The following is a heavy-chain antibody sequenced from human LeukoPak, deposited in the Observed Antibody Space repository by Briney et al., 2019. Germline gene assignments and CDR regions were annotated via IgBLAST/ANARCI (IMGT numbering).Heavy chain of an antibody. J-gene: IGHJ5*02. CDR2: VYFTGTT. Sequence: PSETLSLTCNVSDGSISGGTYYWGWIRQPPGKGLESIGNVYFTGTTYYNPSLKSRVSIFLDTSRNQVSLKLTSVTAADTAVYYCAGDERRGSYGHWFDPWGQGTLVTVSS. CDR1: DGSISGGTYY. V-gene: IGHV4-39*07. D-gene: IGHD3-16*01. CDR3: AGDERRGSYGHWFDP.